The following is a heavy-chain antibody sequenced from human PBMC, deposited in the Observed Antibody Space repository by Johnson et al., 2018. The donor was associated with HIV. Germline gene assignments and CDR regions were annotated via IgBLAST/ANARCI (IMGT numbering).Heavy chain of an antibody. CDR1: GFTVSSNY. Sequence: VQLVESGGGLVQPGGSLRLSCAASGFTVSSNYMSCVRQAPGKGLEWVSLINTGGSTYYADSVKGRFTISRDNSKNTLYLQMNSLRAEDTALYYCARDPFRYAFYFWGQCTMVPVSS. J-gene: IGHJ3*01. V-gene: IGHV3-66*01. CDR2: INTGGST. CDR3: ARDPFRYAFYF.